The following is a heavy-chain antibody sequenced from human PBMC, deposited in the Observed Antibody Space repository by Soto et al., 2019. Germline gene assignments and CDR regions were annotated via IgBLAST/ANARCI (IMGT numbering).Heavy chain of an antibody. Sequence: EVQLVESGGGLVQPGGSLRLSCAASGFIFNTYGMHWVRQAPGKGLVWVSRIQSDGSRTTYADSVKGRFTISRDNAKNPLFLQMSNLRAEDTAVYFCARGGVKGSFPRWGQGALVTVSS. D-gene: IGHD3-16*01. CDR1: GFIFNTYG. CDR2: IQSDGSRT. V-gene: IGHV3-74*01. CDR3: ARGGVKGSFPR. J-gene: IGHJ4*02.